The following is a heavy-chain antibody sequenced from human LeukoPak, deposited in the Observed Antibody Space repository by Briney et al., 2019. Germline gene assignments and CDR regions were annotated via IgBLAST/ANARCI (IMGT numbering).Heavy chain of an antibody. D-gene: IGHD3-22*01. J-gene: IGHJ5*02. CDR1: GGSISSYY. CDR2: IYTSGST. V-gene: IGHV4-4*07. CDR3: AREWVTMSFNWFDP. Sequence: PSETLSLTCTVSGGSISSYYWSWIRQPAGKGLEWIGRIYTSGSTNYNPSLKSRVTMSVDTSKNQFSLKLSSVTAADTAVYYCAREWVTMSFNWFDPWGQGTLVTVSS.